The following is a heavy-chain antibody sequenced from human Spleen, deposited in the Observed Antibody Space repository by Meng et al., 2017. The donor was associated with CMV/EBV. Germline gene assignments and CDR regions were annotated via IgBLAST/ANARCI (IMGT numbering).Heavy chain of an antibody. J-gene: IGHJ4*02. V-gene: IGHV1-69*01. Sequence: ASGGAGGVNAGTWGRRAPGQGLEGLGWIIPIYGSTYFAQNFQGRSAIAADESTNTAYMDLSRLRSDDAAVYYCATSVVVVPAATLDDWGQGTLVTVSS. CDR3: ATSVVVVPAATLDD. CDR1: GGAGGVNA. D-gene: IGHD2-2*01. CDR2: IIPIYGST.